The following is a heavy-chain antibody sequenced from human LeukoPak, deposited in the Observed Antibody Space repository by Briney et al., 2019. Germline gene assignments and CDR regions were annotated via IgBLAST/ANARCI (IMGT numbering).Heavy chain of an antibody. D-gene: IGHD6-19*01. CDR3: AKDLSSGWYPYYFDF. CDR2: ISGSGADT. J-gene: IGHJ4*02. Sequence: GGSLRLACSASGLTFINYAMNWVRQAPGKGLEWVSAISGSGADTFNADSVKGRFTISRDNSKNTLYLQMNSLRAEDTAVYYCAKDLSSGWYPYYFDFWGRGTLVTVSS. V-gene: IGHV3-23*01. CDR1: GLTFINYA.